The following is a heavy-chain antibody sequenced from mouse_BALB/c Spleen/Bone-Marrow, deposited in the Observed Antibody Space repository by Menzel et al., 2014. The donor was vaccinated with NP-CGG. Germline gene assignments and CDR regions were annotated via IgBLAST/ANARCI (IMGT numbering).Heavy chain of an antibody. J-gene: IGHJ4*01. D-gene: IGHD2-2*01. CDR1: GFNIKDTY. Sequence: VHVKQSGAELVKPGASVKLSCTASGFNIKDTYMHWVKQRPEQGLEWIGRIDPANGNTKYDPKFQGKATITADTSSNTAYLQHSSLTSAETAVDYCARWFLLYGLGYWGQGTSLTVSS. V-gene: IGHV14-3*02. CDR2: IDPANGNT. CDR3: ARWFLLYGLGY.